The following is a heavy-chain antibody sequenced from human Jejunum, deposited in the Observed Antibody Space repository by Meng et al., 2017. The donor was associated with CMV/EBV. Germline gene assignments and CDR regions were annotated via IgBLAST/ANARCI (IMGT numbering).Heavy chain of an antibody. CDR3: ARGRFRGIASAGAMVH. CDR2: ISSSSHFI. CDR1: GFAFSSYS. D-gene: IGHD6-13*01. V-gene: IGHV3-21*01. J-gene: IGHJ4*02. Sequence: GFAFSSYSMHWVRQAPGKGLEWVSSISSSSHFIYYADSMKGRFTISRDNAKNSLYLQMNSLRAEDTAVYYCARGRFRGIASAGAMVHWGQGTLVTVSS.